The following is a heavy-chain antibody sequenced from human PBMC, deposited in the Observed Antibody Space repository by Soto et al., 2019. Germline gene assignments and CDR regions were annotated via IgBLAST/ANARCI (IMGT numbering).Heavy chain of an antibody. D-gene: IGHD2-21*02. Sequence: SQDRSLTNTVSAGSIDSGDYYLCWIRQPPGKGLEWIGYVYYSGATNYNPFLKSRVTLSLDKSKNQFSLKMNSVTAADTAVYFFANDATATHIYTVSLDEALLISVQ. CDR3: ANDATATHIYTVSLDEALLISVQ. V-gene: IGHV4-61*08. CDR1: AGSIDSGDYY. J-gene: IGHJ1*01. CDR2: VYYSGAT.